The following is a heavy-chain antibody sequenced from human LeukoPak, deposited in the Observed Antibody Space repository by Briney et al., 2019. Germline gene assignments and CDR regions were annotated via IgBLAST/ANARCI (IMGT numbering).Heavy chain of an antibody. J-gene: IGHJ6*02. D-gene: IGHD3-3*01. Sequence: GESLKISCKGSGYSFTSYWIGWVRQMPGKGLEWMGIIYPGDSDTRYSPSFQGQVTISADKSISTAYLQWSSLKASDTAMYYCARHSEDYDFWSGYYKGSKDYYYYAMDVWGQGTTVTVSS. CDR2: IYPGDSDT. CDR1: GYSFTSYW. CDR3: ARHSEDYDFWSGYYKGSKDYYYYAMDV. V-gene: IGHV5-51*01.